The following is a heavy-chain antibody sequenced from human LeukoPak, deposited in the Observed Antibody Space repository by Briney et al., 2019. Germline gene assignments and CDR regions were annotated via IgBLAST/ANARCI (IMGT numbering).Heavy chain of an antibody. CDR2: MNPNSGNT. Sequence: ASVKVSCKASGYTFTSYDINWVRQATGQGLEWMGWMNPNSGNTGYAQKFQGRVTMTEDTSTDTAYMELSSLRSEDTAVYYCATVRGQLLSHTPNYWGQGTLVTVSS. CDR1: GYTFTSYD. V-gene: IGHV1-8*01. D-gene: IGHD2-2*01. J-gene: IGHJ4*02. CDR3: ATVRGQLLSHTPNY.